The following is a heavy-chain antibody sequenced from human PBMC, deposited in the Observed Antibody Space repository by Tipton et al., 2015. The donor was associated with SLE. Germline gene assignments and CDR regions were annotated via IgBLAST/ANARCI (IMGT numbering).Heavy chain of an antibody. CDR1: GDPISNYY. V-gene: IGHV4-59*01. CDR2: IYYTGGT. D-gene: IGHD2/OR15-2a*01. CDR3: ARGVLQPLNY. J-gene: IGHJ4*02. Sequence: TLSLTCTVSGDPISNYYWSWIRQPPGKGLEWIGYIYYTGGTSYNPSLKSRVTISVDTSKNRFSLNLSSVTAADTAVYYCARGVLQPLNYWGQGTLVTVSS.